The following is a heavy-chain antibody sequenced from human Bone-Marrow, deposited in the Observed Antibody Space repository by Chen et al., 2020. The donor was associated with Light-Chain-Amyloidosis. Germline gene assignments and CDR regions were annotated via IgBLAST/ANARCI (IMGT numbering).Heavy chain of an antibody. Sequence: QVQLQESGPGLVKPSQTLSLTCAVAGASISSGGIYWNWIRQHPGTGLEWIGNMYYSGATKYNPSLKSRVIMSVDTSKNQFSLKLTSVTAADTAVYYCARVVGGGAFDIWGQGTMVIVSS. D-gene: IGHD2-15*01. V-gene: IGHV4-31*11. CDR2: MYYSGAT. CDR1: GASISSGGIY. J-gene: IGHJ3*02. CDR3: ARVVGGGAFDI.